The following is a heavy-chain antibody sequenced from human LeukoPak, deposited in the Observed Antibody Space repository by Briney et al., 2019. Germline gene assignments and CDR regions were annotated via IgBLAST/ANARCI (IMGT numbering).Heavy chain of an antibody. CDR2: INPSGST. V-gene: IGHV4-34*01. Sequence: PSETLSLTCTVFGGSFSGYYWSWIRQPPDKGLEWIGEINPSGSTNYNPSLKSRVTISVDTSKNQFSLKLSSVTAADTAVYYCARGPHTGVNYYDSSSYYYWGQGTLVTVSS. CDR3: ARGPHTGVNYYDSSSYYY. D-gene: IGHD3-22*01. J-gene: IGHJ4*02. CDR1: GGSFSGYY.